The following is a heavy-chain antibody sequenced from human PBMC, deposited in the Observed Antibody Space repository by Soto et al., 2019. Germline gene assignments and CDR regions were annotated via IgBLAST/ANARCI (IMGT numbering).Heavy chain of an antibody. V-gene: IGHV3-11*06. CDR1: GFIFRDYY. D-gene: IGHD2-15*01. Sequence: PGGSLRLSCAASGFIFRDYYMGWIRQAPGKGLEWISLISSGSSYTNYADSVKGRFTISRDNAKNSLYLQMNSLRADDAAVYFCARIFVVITATLDAFDVWGQGTKVTVSS. CDR2: ISSGSSYT. J-gene: IGHJ3*01. CDR3: ARIFVVITATLDAFDV.